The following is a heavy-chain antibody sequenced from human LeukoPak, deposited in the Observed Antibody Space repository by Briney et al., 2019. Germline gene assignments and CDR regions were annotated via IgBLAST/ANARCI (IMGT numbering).Heavy chain of an antibody. D-gene: IGHD2/OR15-2a*01. CDR1: GGTFSSYA. J-gene: IGHJ3*02. Sequence: ASVKVSCKASGGTFSSYAISWVRQAPGQGLEWMGGIIPIFGTANYAQKFQGRVTITADESTSTAYMELSSLRSEDTAVYYCASQDDPRNRAFDIWGQGTMVTVSS. CDR3: ASQDDPRNRAFDI. V-gene: IGHV1-69*13. CDR2: IIPIFGTA.